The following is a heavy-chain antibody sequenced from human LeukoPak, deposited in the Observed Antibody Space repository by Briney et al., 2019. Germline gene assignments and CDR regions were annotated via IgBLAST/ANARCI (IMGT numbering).Heavy chain of an antibody. J-gene: IGHJ5*02. V-gene: IGHV1-69*13. CDR2: IIPIFGTA. Sequence: ASVKVSCKTSGGTLSSYAISWVRQAPGQGLERVGGIIPIFGTANYAQKFQGRVTITADESTSTAYMELSSLRSEDTAVYYCARTWFGELLVSNWFDPWGQGTLVTVSS. CDR3: ARTWFGELLVSNWFDP. D-gene: IGHD3-10*01. CDR1: GGTLSSYA.